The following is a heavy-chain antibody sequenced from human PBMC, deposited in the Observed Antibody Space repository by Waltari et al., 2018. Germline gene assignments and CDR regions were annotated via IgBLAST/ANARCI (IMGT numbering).Heavy chain of an antibody. CDR1: GGSISSSSYY. CDR2: IYYSGGT. V-gene: IGHV4-39*01. CDR3: ARLGTGTFDY. J-gene: IGHJ4*02. Sequence: QLQLQESGPGLVKPSETLSLTCTVSGGSISSSSYYWGWIRQPPGKGLEWIGSIYYSGGTYSNPSRRSRVTISVDTSKNQFSLKLSSVTAADTAVYYCARLGTGTFDYWGQGTLVTVSS. D-gene: IGHD1-7*01.